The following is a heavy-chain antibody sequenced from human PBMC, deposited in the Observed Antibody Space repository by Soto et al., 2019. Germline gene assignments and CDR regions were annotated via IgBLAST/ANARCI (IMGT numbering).Heavy chain of an antibody. CDR2: IYYSGST. D-gene: IGHD2-2*01. CDR3: ARHVGDIVVVPAGPDY. V-gene: IGHV4-39*01. CDR1: GGSISSSSYY. Sequence: SETLSLTCTVSGGSISSSSYYWGWIRQPPGKGLEWIGSIYYSGSTYYNPSLKSRVTISVDTSKNQFSLKLSSVTAADTAVYYCARHVGDIVVVPAGPDYWGQGTLVTVSS. J-gene: IGHJ4*02.